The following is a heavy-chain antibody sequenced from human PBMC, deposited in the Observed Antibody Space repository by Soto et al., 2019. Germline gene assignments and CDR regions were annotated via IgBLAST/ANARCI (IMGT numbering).Heavy chain of an antibody. V-gene: IGHV4-34*01. D-gene: IGHD3-22*01. CDR1: GGSFSGYC. Sequence: SETLSLTCAVYGGSFSGYCWSWIRQPPGKGLEWIGEVDHSGSTNYNPSLKSRVTISVDTSKNQFSLKLSSVTAADTAVYYCAGQTYYYDSSGYWGRDYWGQGTLVTVSS. J-gene: IGHJ4*02. CDR2: VDHSGST. CDR3: AGQTYYYDSSGYWGRDY.